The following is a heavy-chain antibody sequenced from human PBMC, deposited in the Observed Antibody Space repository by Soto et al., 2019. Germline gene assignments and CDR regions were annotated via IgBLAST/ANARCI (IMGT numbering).Heavy chain of an antibody. D-gene: IGHD3-22*01. J-gene: IGHJ4*02. CDR2: IIPIFGTA. CDR1: GYTFTSYY. CDR3: ARAYYYDSSGYPSLLSFDY. Sequence: SVKVSCKASGYTFTSYYMHWVRQAPGQGLEWMGGIIPIFGTANYAQKFQGRVTITADESTSTAYMELSSLRSEDTAVYYCARAYYYDSSGYPSLLSFDYWGQGALVTVSS. V-gene: IGHV1-69*13.